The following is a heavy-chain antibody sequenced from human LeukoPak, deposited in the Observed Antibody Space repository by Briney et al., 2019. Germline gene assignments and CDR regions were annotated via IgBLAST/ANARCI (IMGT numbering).Heavy chain of an antibody. J-gene: IGHJ5*02. CDR3: ARDRSARRSIMITFGGVIDWFDP. V-gene: IGHV4-39*07. D-gene: IGHD3-16*02. CDR2: IYYSGST. Sequence: SETLSLTCTVSGGSISSSSYYWGWIRQPPGKGLEWIGSIYYSGSTYYNPSLKSRVTISVDTSKNQFSLKLSSVTAADTAVYYCARDRSARRSIMITFGGVIDWFDPWGQGTLVTVSS. CDR1: GGSISSSSYY.